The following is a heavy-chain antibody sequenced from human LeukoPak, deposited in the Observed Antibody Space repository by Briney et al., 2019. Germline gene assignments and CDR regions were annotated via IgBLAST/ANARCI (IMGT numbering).Heavy chain of an antibody. J-gene: IGHJ2*01. CDR1: AYTFTNLG. CDR3: ARALDLRNWYFDL. D-gene: IGHD3-9*01. V-gene: IGHV1-18*01. Sequence: ASVKVSCKASAYTFTNLGITWVRQAPGLGLEWVGWITAYNGNTNYAQKVQGRVTMTTDTSTSTAYMELRSLRSDDTAVYYCARALDLRNWYFDLWGRGTLVTVSS. CDR2: ITAYNGNT.